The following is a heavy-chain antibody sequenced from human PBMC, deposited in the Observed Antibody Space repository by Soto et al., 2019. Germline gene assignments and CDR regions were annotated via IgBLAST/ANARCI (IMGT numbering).Heavy chain of an antibody. J-gene: IGHJ2*01. CDR3: ARVLMRTDSRYWYFDL. V-gene: IGHV1-69*05. CDR1: GGTFSSYA. CDR2: IIPIFGTA. D-gene: IGHD3-9*01. Sequence: QVQLVQSGAEVKKPGSSVKVSCKASGGTFSSYAISWVRQAPGQGLEWMGGIIPIFGTANYAQKFQGRVTITXXEXTXXADMGLSSLSSEDMAVYYCARVLMRTDSRYWYFDLWGRGTLVTVSS.